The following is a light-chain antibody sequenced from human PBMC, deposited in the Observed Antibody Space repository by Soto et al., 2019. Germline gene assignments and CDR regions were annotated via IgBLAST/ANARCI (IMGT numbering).Light chain of an antibody. CDR2: DVS. CDR1: SSDVGGYNY. Sequence: QSALTQPASVSGSPGQSITISCTGTSSDVGGYNYVSWYQQHPGKAPQLMIYDVSNRPSGVSNRFSGSKSGNTASLTISGLQAEDEADYYCSSYTSISTHVFGGGTKVTVL. CDR3: SSYTSISTHV. V-gene: IGLV2-14*01. J-gene: IGLJ2*01.